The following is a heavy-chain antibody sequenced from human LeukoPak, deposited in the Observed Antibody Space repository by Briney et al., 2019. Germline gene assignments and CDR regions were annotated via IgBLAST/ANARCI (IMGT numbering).Heavy chain of an antibody. CDR1: GFNFNGHG. CDR2: ISPGSTTI. CDR3: ARVRGPTVTTMYFDY. V-gene: IGHV3-48*01. D-gene: IGHD4-17*01. Sequence: GGSLRLSCAASGFNFNGHGMIWVRQAPGKGLEWISYISPGSTTINSADSVKDRFTTSGDKAKSSVFLQMNSLRAEDTAVYYCARVRGPTVTTMYFDYWGQGTLVTVPP. J-gene: IGHJ4*02.